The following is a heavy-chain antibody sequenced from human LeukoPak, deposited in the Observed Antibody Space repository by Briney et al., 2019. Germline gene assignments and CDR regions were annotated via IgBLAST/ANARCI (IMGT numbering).Heavy chain of an antibody. CDR3: ARTYYYDSSGYSLAFDI. J-gene: IGHJ3*02. D-gene: IGHD3-22*01. V-gene: IGHV1-2*02. CDR1: GYTFTSYG. CDR2: INPNSGGT. Sequence: ASVKVSCKASGYTFTSYGISWVRQAPGQGLEWMGWINPNSGGTNYAQKFQGRVTMTRDTSISTAYMELSRLRSDDTAVYYCARTYYYDSSGYSLAFDIWGQGTMVTVSS.